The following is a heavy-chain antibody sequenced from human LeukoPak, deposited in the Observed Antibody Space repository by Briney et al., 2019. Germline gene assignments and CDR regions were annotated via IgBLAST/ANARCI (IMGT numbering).Heavy chain of an antibody. Sequence: PGGSLKLSCAASGFTFSDSAMHWVRQASGKGLEWVGRIRSKANSYATAYAASVKGRFTISRDDSKNTAYLQMNSLKTEDTAVYYCTTGDDCGGEPCAFDIWGQGTMVTVSS. CDR1: GFTFSDSA. J-gene: IGHJ3*02. CDR3: TTGDDCGGEPCAFDI. V-gene: IGHV3-73*01. D-gene: IGHD2-21*01. CDR2: IRSKANSYAT.